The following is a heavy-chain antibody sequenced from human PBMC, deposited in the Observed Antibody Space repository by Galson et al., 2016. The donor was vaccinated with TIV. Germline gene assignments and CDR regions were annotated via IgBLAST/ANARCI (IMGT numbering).Heavy chain of an antibody. CDR1: GLTFSSSA. Sequence: SLRLSCAGSGLTFSSSAVHWVRQAPGKGLEWLAIISYDGSHKNYGDSVKGRFTVSRDTSENTVYLQMNNLRSEDTAVYYCARPASLGYFDWLPPDSWGQGTLVTVSS. D-gene: IGHD3-9*01. V-gene: IGHV3-30*04. J-gene: IGHJ4*02. CDR3: ARPASLGYFDWLPPDS. CDR2: ISYDGSHK.